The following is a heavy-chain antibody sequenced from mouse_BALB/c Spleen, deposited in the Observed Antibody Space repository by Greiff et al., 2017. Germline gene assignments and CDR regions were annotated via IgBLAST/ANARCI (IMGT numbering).Heavy chain of an antibody. CDR3: ARWGYDGYYGTWFAY. D-gene: IGHD2-3*01. CDR1: GDSITSGY. Sequence: VQLQQSGPSLVKPSQTLSLTCSVTGDSITSGYWNWIRKFPGNKLEYMGYISYSGSTYYNPSLKSRISITRDTSKNQYYLQLNSVTTEDTATYYCARWGYDGYYGTWFAYWGQGTLVTVSA. V-gene: IGHV3-8*02. J-gene: IGHJ3*01. CDR2: ISYSGST.